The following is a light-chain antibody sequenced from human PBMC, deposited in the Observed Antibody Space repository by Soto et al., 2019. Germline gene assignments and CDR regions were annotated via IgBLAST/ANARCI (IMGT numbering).Light chain of an antibody. Sequence: KVMTQSPATLSVSPGERATLSCRASQSVNTNLACYQQKPGQAPRLLIYGASTRATGIPARFSGSGSGTEFTLTISSLQAEDVAVYYCYQYFSTPLTFGGGTTA. CDR1: QSVNTN. CDR3: YQYFSTPLT. V-gene: IGKV3-15*01. CDR2: GAS. J-gene: IGKJ4*01.